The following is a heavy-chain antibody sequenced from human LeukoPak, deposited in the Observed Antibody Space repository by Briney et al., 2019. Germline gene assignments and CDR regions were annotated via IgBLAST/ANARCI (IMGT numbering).Heavy chain of an antibody. V-gene: IGHV3-23*01. Sequence: GGSLRLSCAASGFTFSSYAMSWVRQAPGKGLEWVSAISGSGGSTYYAESVKGRFTISRDNSKNTLYLQMNSLRAEDTAVYYCAKDWFLGYDGSGSYFYDYWGQGTLVTVSS. CDR2: ISGSGGST. CDR1: GFTFSSYA. CDR3: AKDWFLGYDGSGSYFYDY. D-gene: IGHD3-10*01. J-gene: IGHJ4*02.